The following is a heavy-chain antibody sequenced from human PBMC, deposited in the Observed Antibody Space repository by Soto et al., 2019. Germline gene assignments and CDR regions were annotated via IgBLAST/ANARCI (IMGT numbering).Heavy chain of an antibody. Sequence: QVQLVQSGAEVKKPGASVKVSCKASGYTFTNYDINWVRQATGQGLEWMGWMSPNSGNTGYTQKLQGRVTMTRNTSINTAYMELSSLRSEDTAVYYCARYSRGSRSYDHHGVDVWGQGTTVTVSS. CDR1: GYTFTNYD. D-gene: IGHD3-10*01. CDR3: ARYSRGSRSYDHHGVDV. CDR2: MSPNSGNT. J-gene: IGHJ6*02. V-gene: IGHV1-8*01.